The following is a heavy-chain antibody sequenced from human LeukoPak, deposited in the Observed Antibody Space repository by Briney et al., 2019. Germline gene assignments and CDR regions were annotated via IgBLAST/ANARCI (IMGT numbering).Heavy chain of an antibody. CDR1: GFTFSNAY. CDR3: ITPLPYSAQ. D-gene: IGHD2-21*01. J-gene: IGHJ4*02. CDR2: IKPKTDGETT. V-gene: IGHV3-15*07. Sequence: PGGSLRLSCAASGFTFSNAYMNWVRQAPGKGLEWDGRIKPKTDGETTEYAAPVKGRFSVSRDDSKNMLYLQMNSLKTEDTAVYYCITPLPYSAQGGQGTLVTVSS.